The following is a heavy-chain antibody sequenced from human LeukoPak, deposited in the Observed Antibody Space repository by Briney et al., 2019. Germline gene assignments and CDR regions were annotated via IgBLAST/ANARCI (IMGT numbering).Heavy chain of an antibody. CDR2: ISSSGSTI. J-gene: IGHJ3*01. CDR3: ARVLMVRGTSHAFDF. CDR1: GFTFSDHY. D-gene: IGHD3-10*01. V-gene: IGHV3-11*04. Sequence: PGGSLRLSCAASGFTFSDHYMTWIRQAPGKGLDWLPYISSSGSTIYYVDSVKGRFTTSRDNANNSLYLQMNSLRAEDTAVYYCARVLMVRGTSHAFDFWGRGTMVTVSS.